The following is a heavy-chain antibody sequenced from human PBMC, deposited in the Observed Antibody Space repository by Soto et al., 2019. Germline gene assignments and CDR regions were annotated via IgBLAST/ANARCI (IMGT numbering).Heavy chain of an antibody. CDR3: ARRYYYDSSGYSTPFDY. V-gene: IGHV5-10-1*01. CDR1: GYSFTSYW. CDR2: IDPSDSYT. D-gene: IGHD3-22*01. J-gene: IGHJ4*02. Sequence: GESLKISCKGSGYSFTSYWISWVRQMPGKGLEWMGRIDPSDSYTNYSPSFQGHVTISADKSISTAYLQWSSLKASDTAMYYCARRYYYDSSGYSTPFDYWGQGTQVTVSS.